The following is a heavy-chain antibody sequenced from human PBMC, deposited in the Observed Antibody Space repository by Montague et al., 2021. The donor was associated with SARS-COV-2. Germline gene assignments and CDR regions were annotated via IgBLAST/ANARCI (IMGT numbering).Heavy chain of an antibody. V-gene: IGHV3-7*01. J-gene: IGHJ4*02. CDR2: IKQDGSEK. CDR1: GFTFTSYW. D-gene: IGHD6-13*01. Sequence: SLRLSCAASGFTFTSYWMSWVRQAPGKGLEWVANIKQDGSEKYYVDSVKGRFTIARDNAKNSLYLQMNSLRAEDTAVYYCARVPSSSWCFDSWGQGTLVTVSS. CDR3: ARVPSSSWCFDS.